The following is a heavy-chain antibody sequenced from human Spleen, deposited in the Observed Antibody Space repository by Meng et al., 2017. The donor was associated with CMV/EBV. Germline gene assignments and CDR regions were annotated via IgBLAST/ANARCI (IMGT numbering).Heavy chain of an antibody. CDR3: AREVLRGAFDI. D-gene: IGHD4/OR15-4a*01. V-gene: IGHV3-30-3*01. CDR2: ISYDGGNK. CDR1: GFLFSSYD. Sequence: GESLKISCAASGFLFSSYDMHWVRQAPGKGLEWVALISYDGGNKYYADSVKGRFTISRDNAKNTLYLQMNSLRAEDTAVYYCAREVLRGAFDIWGQGTMVTVSS. J-gene: IGHJ3*02.